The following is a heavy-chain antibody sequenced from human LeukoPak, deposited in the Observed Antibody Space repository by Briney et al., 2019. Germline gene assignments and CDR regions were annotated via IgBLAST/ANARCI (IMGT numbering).Heavy chain of an antibody. CDR3: AREGTGRYYYYYYMDV. CDR2: ISSSGDTI. V-gene: IGHV3-48*03. J-gene: IGHJ6*03. CDR1: GFTFSSYE. D-gene: IGHD1-1*01. Sequence: GGSLRLSCAASGFTFSSYEMNWVRQAPGKGLEWVSYISSSGDTIYYAVSVKGRFTISRDDAKNSLYLQMNSLRAEDTAVYYCAREGTGRYYYYYYMDVWGKGTTVTISS.